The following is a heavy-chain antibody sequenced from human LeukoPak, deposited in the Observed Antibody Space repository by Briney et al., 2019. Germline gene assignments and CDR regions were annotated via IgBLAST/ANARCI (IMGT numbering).Heavy chain of an antibody. D-gene: IGHD6-19*01. CDR2: MNPNSGNT. Sequence: ASVKVSCKASGYTFTSYDINWVRQATGQRLEWMGWMNPNSGNTGYAQKFQGRVTMTRNTSISTAYMELSSLRSEDTAVYYCASFGATSGWFRTLSFDYWGQGTLVTVSS. J-gene: IGHJ4*02. CDR3: ASFGATSGWFRTLSFDY. V-gene: IGHV1-8*01. CDR1: GYTFTSYD.